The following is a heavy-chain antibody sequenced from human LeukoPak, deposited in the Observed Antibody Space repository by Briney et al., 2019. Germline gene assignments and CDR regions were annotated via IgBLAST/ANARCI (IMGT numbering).Heavy chain of an antibody. V-gene: IGHV3-23*01. J-gene: IGHJ4*02. CDR2: ISGSGGST. Sequence: GGSLRLSCAASGFTFSSYAMSWVRQAPGKGLEWVSAISGSGGSTYYADSVKGRFTISRDNSKNTLYLRMNSLRAEDTAVYYCAKAKTVDFWSGYYVDYWGQGTLVTVSS. CDR1: GFTFSSYA. CDR3: AKAKTVDFWSGYYVDY. D-gene: IGHD3-3*01.